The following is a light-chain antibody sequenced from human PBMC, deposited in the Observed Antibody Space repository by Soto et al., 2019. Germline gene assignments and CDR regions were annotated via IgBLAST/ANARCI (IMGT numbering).Light chain of an antibody. V-gene: IGLV2-14*03. J-gene: IGLJ2*01. CDR1: SSDVGGYNY. CDR3: SSYTSSSTLA. Sequence: QSALTQPASVSGSPGQSITISCTGTSSDVGGYNYVSWYQQHPGKAPKLMIYDVSSRPSGVSNRFSGSKSGNTASLTISGLQAEDEADYYCSSYTSSSTLAFGGGTQLTVL. CDR2: DVS.